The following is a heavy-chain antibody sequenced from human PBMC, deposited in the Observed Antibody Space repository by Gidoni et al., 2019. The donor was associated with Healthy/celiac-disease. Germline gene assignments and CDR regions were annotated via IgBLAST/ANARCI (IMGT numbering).Heavy chain of an antibody. V-gene: IGHV4-59*01. CDR3: ARGGVPAYSSSIPYYYYYMDV. J-gene: IGHJ6*03. CDR1: GGSISSYY. Sequence: QVQLQESGPGLVKPSETLSLTCTVSGGSISSYYWSWIRQPPGKGLEWIGYIYYSGSTNYHPSLKSRVTISVDTSKNQFSLKLSSVTAADTAVYYCARGGVPAYSSSIPYYYYYMDVWGKGTTVTVSS. CDR2: IYYSGST. D-gene: IGHD6-6*01.